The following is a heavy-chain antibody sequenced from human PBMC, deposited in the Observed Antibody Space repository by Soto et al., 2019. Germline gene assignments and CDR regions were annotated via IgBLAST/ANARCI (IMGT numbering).Heavy chain of an antibody. J-gene: IGHJ4*02. CDR2: ISDTDSLT. Sequence: TGGSLRLSCPGSGFTPTTTPLSWVRKRPGKGLEWVTTISDTDSLTYYVDSVKGRFFISRDDSKNTVTLQMNNLTVDDTAVYYCATSFRYFENWGRGTGVTVAS. CDR3: ATSFRYFEN. V-gene: IGHV3-23*01. CDR1: GFTPTTTP. D-gene: IGHD3-9*01.